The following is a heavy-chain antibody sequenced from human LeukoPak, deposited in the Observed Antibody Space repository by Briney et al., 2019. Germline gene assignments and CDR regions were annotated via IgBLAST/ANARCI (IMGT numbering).Heavy chain of an antibody. Sequence: ASVKVSCKASGYTFTGCYMHWVRQATGQGLEWMGWMNPNSGNTGYAQKFQGRVTITRNTSISTAYMELSSLRSEDTAVYYCARGNYYDSSGYSSPFDYWGQGTLVTVSS. V-gene: IGHV1-8*03. CDR3: ARGNYYDSSGYSSPFDY. CDR1: GYTFTGCY. CDR2: MNPNSGNT. J-gene: IGHJ4*02. D-gene: IGHD3-22*01.